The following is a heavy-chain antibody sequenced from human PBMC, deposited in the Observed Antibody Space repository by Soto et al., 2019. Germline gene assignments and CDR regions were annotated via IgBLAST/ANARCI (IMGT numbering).Heavy chain of an antibody. V-gene: IGHV2-26*01. D-gene: IGHD6-6*01. CDR3: ARTRSLVLGLHFDY. J-gene: IGHJ4*02. CDR2: IFSNDEK. Sequence: SGPTLVNPTETLTLTCTVSGFSLSNARMGVSWIRQPPGKALEWLAHIFSNDEKSYSTSLKSRLTISKDTSKSQVVLTMTNMDPVDTATYYCARTRSLVLGLHFDYWGQGTLVTVSS. CDR1: GFSLSNARMG.